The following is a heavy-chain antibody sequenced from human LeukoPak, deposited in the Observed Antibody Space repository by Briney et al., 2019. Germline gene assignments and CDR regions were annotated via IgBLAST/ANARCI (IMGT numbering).Heavy chain of an antibody. J-gene: IGHJ4*02. CDR3: ARDPGGSWKGYFDY. V-gene: IGHV3-11*01. CDR1: GFTFSDYY. CDR2: ISNRDSTK. Sequence: PGGSLRLSCAASGFTFSDYYMSWIRQAPGKGLEWISYISNRDSTKYYADSVKARFTISRDNANNSLYLQTNSLRAEDTAVYYCARDPGGSWKGYFDYCDQGTLVTVTA. D-gene: IGHD2-15*01.